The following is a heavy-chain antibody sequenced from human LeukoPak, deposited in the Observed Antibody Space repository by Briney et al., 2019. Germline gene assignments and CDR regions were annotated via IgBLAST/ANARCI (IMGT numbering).Heavy chain of an antibody. Sequence: SQTLSLTCAISGDSVSSNSAAWNWIRQSPSRGLEWLGRTYYRSKWYNDYAISVKSRMTINPDTSKNQFSLQLNSVTPEDTAVYYCARAAGIEAADNWFAPWGQGTLVTVSS. CDR2: TYYRSKWYN. J-gene: IGHJ5*02. D-gene: IGHD6-13*01. CDR1: GDSVSSNSAA. CDR3: ARAAGIEAADNWFAP. V-gene: IGHV6-1*01.